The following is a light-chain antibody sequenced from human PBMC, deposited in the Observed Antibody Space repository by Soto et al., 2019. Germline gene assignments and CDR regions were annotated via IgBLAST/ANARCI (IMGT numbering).Light chain of an antibody. V-gene: IGLV2-14*01. CDR2: DVT. Sequence: QSALTQPASVSGSPGQSITISCTGSSSDIGAYNYVSWYQQHPGRAPKLLIYDVTNRPSGLSNRFSGSKSASTASLTISALQSDYEADYYCSSYTHSRIRVFGGGTKLTVL. J-gene: IGLJ3*02. CDR3: SSYTHSRIRV. CDR1: SSDIGAYNY.